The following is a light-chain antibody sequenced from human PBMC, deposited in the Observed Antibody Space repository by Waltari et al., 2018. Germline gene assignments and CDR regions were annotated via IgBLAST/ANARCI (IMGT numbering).Light chain of an antibody. Sequence: DIQMTQSPSSLSASVGDRVTLTCRASQSISSYLNWYQPKPGTAPTILIYAASSLQSGVPSRFRRSGAGTEFTLSISSLQPEDCATYYCQQSYSTPRTFGQGTKGEIK. V-gene: IGKV1-39*01. CDR3: QQSYSTPRT. CDR2: AAS. J-gene: IGKJ1*01. CDR1: QSISSY.